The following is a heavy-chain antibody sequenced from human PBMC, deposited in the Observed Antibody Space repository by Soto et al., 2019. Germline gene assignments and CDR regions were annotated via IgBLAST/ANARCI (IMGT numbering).Heavy chain of an antibody. D-gene: IGHD3-16*02. CDR2: ISSSSSNI. J-gene: IGHJ4*01. CDR3: AREEYDYVRGSYRYTRDY. CDR1: GFTFSSYS. V-gene: IGHV3-21*01. Sequence: EVQLVESGGGLVKPGGSLRLSCAASGFTFSSYSMNWVRQAPGKGLEWVSSISSSSSNIYYADSVKGRFTISRDNAKNSLYLQMNSLRAEDTAVYYCAREEYDYVRGSYRYTRDYWGQGTLVTVSS.